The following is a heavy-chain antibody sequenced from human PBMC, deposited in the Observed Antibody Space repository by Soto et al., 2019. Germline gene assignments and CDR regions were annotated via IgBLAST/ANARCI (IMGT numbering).Heavy chain of an antibody. D-gene: IGHD3-22*01. V-gene: IGHV3-53*01. CDR3: ARDLIIPYYDSSGYHLV. CDR2: IYSGGST. J-gene: IGHJ4*02. Sequence: GGSLRLSCATSGFDFSNTWIHWVRQVPGQGLVWVSVIYSGGSTYYADSVKGRFTISRDNSKNTLYLQMNSLRAEDTAVYYCARDLIIPYYDSSGYHLVWGQGTLVTVSS. CDR1: GFDFSNTW.